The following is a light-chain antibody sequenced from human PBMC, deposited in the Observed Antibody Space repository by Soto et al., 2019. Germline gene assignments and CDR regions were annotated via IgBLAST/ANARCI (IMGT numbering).Light chain of an antibody. CDR3: LQDYDYPYT. V-gene: IGKV1-6*01. CDR2: AAS. CDR1: QGIRDD. Sequence: AIQMTQSPSYLSASVGDRVTITCRASQGIRDDLGWYQQKPGKAPKLLIYAASNLQSGVPSRFSGSGSGTDFTLIISSLQPEDFATYYCLQDYDYPYTFGQGTKLEIK. J-gene: IGKJ2*01.